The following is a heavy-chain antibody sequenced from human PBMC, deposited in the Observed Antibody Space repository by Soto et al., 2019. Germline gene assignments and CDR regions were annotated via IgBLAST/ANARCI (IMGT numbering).Heavy chain of an antibody. CDR2: IRSKANSYAT. CDR3: TTLAGYWFDP. J-gene: IGHJ5*02. CDR1: GLTFSGSA. V-gene: IGHV3-73*01. Sequence: GGSMRLSCAASGLTFSGSAMHWVSQASGKGLEWVGRIRSKANSYATAYAASVKGRFTISRDDSKNTAYLQMNSLKTEDTAVYYCTTLAGYWFDPWGQGTLVTVSS.